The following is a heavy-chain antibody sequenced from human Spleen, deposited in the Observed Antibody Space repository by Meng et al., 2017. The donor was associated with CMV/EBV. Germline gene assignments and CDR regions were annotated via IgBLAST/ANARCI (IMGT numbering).Heavy chain of an antibody. Sequence: ASVKVSCKASGYTFSTYGINWVRHAPGQGLEWMGWISAYNGNTIYAEKFQGRVTMTTDTSTNTAYMELMSLTFDDTADYYCARDKLIIGGEWSARASYIDLWGRGTLVTVSS. CDR3: ARDKLIIGGEWSARASYIDL. D-gene: IGHD3-16*01. CDR2: ISAYNGNT. V-gene: IGHV1-18*01. CDR1: GYTFSTYG. J-gene: IGHJ2*01.